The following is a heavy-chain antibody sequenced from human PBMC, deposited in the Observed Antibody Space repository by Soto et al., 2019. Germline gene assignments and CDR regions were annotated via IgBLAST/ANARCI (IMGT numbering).Heavy chain of an antibody. CDR3: AREGEDY. CDR2: VSGYNGNT. D-gene: IGHD3-10*01. Sequence: QVQLVQSGAEVKKPGASVKVSCKASGYTFTNYGVNWVRQAPGQGLERMGWVSGYNGNTNYAQKVQGRVTMTRDTSTSTAYMELRSLTSDDTAVYYCAREGEDYWGQGTLVTVSS. J-gene: IGHJ4*02. CDR1: GYTFTNYG. V-gene: IGHV1-18*01.